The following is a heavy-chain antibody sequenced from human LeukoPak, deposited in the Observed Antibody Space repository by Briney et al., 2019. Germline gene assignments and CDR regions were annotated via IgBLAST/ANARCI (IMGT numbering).Heavy chain of an antibody. J-gene: IGHJ4*02. CDR3: AKEYGSGSYYYDY. CDR1: GFTFSSYA. D-gene: IGHD3-10*01. CDR2: ISGSGGST. Sequence: GGSLRLSCAASGFTFSSYAMTWVRQAPGRGLEWVSAISGSGGSTHYADSVRGRFTISRDNSRNTLYLQMNSLRAEDTAVYYCAKEYGSGSYYYDYWGQGTLVTVSS. V-gene: IGHV3-23*01.